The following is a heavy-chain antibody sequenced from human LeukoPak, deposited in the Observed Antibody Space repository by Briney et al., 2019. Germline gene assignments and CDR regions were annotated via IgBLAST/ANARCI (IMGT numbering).Heavy chain of an antibody. Sequence: GGSLRLSCAASGFTFSSYEMNWVRQAPGKGLEWVSYISSSSGSTVYYADSVKGRFTISRDNAKNSLYLQMNSLRAEDTAVYYCARIVATQYYYYMDVWGKGTTVTVSS. J-gene: IGHJ6*03. CDR1: GFTFSSYE. CDR3: ARIVATQYYYYMDV. CDR2: ISSSSGSTV. D-gene: IGHD5-12*01. V-gene: IGHV3-48*03.